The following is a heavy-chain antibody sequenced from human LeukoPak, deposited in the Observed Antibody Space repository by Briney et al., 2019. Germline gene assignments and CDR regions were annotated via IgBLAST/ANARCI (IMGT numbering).Heavy chain of an antibody. D-gene: IGHD1-7*01. Sequence: SETLSLTCTVSGGSISSGTYYWSWIRQPPGKGLEWIGYIYHSGSTYYNPSLKSRVTISVDRSKNQFSLKLSSVTAADTAVYYCARGITGTWDFQHWGQGTLVTVSS. CDR1: GGSISSGTYY. CDR2: IYHSGST. V-gene: IGHV4-30-2*01. J-gene: IGHJ1*01. CDR3: ARGITGTWDFQH.